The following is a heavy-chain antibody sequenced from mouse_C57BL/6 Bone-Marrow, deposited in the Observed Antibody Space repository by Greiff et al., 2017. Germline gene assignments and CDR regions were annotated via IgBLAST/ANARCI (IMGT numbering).Heavy chain of an antibody. Sequence: QVHVKQSGAELVRPGTSVKMSCKASGYTFTNYWIGWAKQRPGHGLEWIGDIYPGGGYTNYNEQFKGKATLTADKSSSTAYMQFSSLTSEDSAIYYCARTGDYSYFDYGGQGTTLTVSS. V-gene: IGHV1-63*01. CDR3: ARTGDYSYFDY. CDR1: GYTFTNYW. CDR2: IYPGGGYT. J-gene: IGHJ2*01. D-gene: IGHD2-4*01.